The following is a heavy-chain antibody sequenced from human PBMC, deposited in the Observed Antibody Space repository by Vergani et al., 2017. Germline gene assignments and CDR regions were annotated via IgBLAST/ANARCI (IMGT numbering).Heavy chain of an antibody. D-gene: IGHD1-7*01. CDR3: ARALSSGTRRHYFDY. V-gene: IGHV4-59*01. Sequence: QVQLQESGPGLLKPSETLSLTCTVSGGSISSYYWSWIRQPPGKGLEWIGYIYYSGSTNYNPSLKSRVTISVDTSKNQFSLKLSSVTAADTAVYYCARALSSGTRRHYFDYWGQGTLVTVSS. CDR2: IYYSGST. CDR1: GGSISSYY. J-gene: IGHJ4*02.